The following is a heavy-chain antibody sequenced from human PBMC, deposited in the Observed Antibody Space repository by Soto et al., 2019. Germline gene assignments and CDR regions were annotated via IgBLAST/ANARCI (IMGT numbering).Heavy chain of an antibody. V-gene: IGHV1-8*01. Sequence: ASVKVSCKASGYTFTSYDINWVRQATGQGLEWMGWMNPNSGNTGYAQKFQGRVTMTRNTSISTAYMELSSLRSEDTAVYYCARGRSRYYYYYMDVWGKGTTVTVSS. CDR1: GYTFTSYD. CDR2: MNPNSGNT. CDR3: ARGRSRYYYYYMDV. J-gene: IGHJ6*03.